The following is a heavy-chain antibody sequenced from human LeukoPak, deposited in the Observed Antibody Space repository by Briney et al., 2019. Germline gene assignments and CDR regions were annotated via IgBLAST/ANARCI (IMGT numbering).Heavy chain of an antibody. CDR3: TTDASVCCSGGSCYDRGSAFVI. CDR1: GFAFSNAW. Sequence: GGSLRLSCTALGFAFSNAWMSWGRQAPGKGLEGVGRINSKTDGGTTDYAATVKGRFPISSDESKHTLYLPMNSLKTEHTAVYYCTTDASVCCSGGSCYDRGSAFVIWGAGTMVTVSS. CDR2: INSKTDGGTT. V-gene: IGHV3-15*01. J-gene: IGHJ3*02. D-gene: IGHD2-15*01.